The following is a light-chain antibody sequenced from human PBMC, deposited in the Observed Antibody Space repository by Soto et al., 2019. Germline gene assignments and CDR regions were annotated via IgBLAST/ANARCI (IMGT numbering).Light chain of an antibody. CDR1: SSNIGSNT. Sequence: QSVLTQPPSASGTRGQRVTISCSGSSSNIGSNTVNWYQQLPGTAPKLFIYSNNQRPSGVPDRFSGSKSGTSASLAISGLQSEDEADYYCAVWDDSLNGVVFGGGTKLTVL. CDR3: AVWDDSLNGVV. J-gene: IGLJ2*01. V-gene: IGLV1-44*01. CDR2: SNN.